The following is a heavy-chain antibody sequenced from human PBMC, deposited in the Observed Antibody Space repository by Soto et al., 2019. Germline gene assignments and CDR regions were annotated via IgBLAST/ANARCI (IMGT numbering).Heavy chain of an antibody. D-gene: IGHD3-16*01. J-gene: IGHJ4*02. Sequence: EVRVLDSGGGLVQPGGSLRLTCAASGFGFSNFAMAWVRQAPGKGFEWVSVISSGGHTANYADSVKGRFTISRDNYRNTVGLQMNSLRADDTAVYHGAKVRGGGFGDALDYWGQGTLVTVSP. V-gene: IGHV3-23*01. CDR2: ISSGGHTA. CDR3: AKVRGGGFGDALDY. CDR1: GFGFSNFA.